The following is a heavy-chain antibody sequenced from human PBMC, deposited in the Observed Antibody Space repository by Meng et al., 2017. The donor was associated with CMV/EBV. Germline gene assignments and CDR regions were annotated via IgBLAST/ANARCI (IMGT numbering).Heavy chain of an antibody. CDR2: ISSSSYI. Sequence: GESLKISCAASGFTFSSYSMNWVRQAPGKGLEWVSSISSSSYIYYADSVKGRFTISRDNAKNSLYLQMNSLRAEDTAVYYCARLERFLEWLISKTSYGMDVWGQGTTVTVSS. J-gene: IGHJ6*02. CDR3: ARLERFLEWLISKTSYGMDV. CDR1: GFTFSSYS. D-gene: IGHD3-3*01. V-gene: IGHV3-21*01.